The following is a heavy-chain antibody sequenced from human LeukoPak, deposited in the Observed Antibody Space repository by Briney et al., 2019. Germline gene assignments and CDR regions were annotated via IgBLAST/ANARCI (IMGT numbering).Heavy chain of an antibody. CDR2: IYHSGST. Sequence: PSQTLSLTCTVSGGSISSGGYYWSWIRQPPGKGLEWIGYIYHSGSTYYNPSLKSRVTISVDRSKNQFSLKLSSVTAADTAVYYCARPLRPTDEDPDAFDIWGQGTMVTVSS. J-gene: IGHJ3*02. CDR1: GGSISSGGYY. D-gene: IGHD6-6*01. V-gene: IGHV4-30-2*01. CDR3: ARPLRPTDEDPDAFDI.